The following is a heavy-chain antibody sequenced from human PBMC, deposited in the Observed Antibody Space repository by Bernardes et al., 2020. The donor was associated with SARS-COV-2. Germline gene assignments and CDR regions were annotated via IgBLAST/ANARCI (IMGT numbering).Heavy chain of an antibody. CDR1: GLNFGVSG. J-gene: IGHJ5*02. CDR3: ATYDTTDYYYGA. CDR2: LTSDGTKT. Sequence: GGTLGQSSVASGLNFGVSGFYLAPQAPGKGWEWLAPLTSDGTKTFYSDSVMDRFTTARDTRKNTLLLHMTALSAEDTAIYYCATYDTTDYYYGAWGQETLVAVSS. D-gene: IGHD3-22*01. V-gene: IGHV3-30*03.